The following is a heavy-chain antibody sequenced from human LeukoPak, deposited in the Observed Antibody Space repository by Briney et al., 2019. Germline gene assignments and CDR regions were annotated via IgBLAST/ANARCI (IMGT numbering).Heavy chain of an antibody. J-gene: IGHJ4*02. D-gene: IGHD5-24*01. Sequence: SETLSLTCTVSGNSISSGDNYWSWIRQPAGKGLEWIGRIYTSGSTNYNPSLKSRVTISIDASQNQFSLKLSSVTAADTAVYYCARGRRDGYNLEYFDKWGQGTLVTVSS. CDR1: GNSISSGDNY. CDR3: ARGRRDGYNLEYFDK. CDR2: IYTSGST. V-gene: IGHV4-61*02.